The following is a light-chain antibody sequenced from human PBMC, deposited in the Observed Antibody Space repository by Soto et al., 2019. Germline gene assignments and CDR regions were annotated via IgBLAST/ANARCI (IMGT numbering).Light chain of an antibody. CDR1: QSISSY. J-gene: IGKJ1*01. CDR3: QQSYSTLRTWT. V-gene: IGKV1-39*01. Sequence: DIQMTQSPSSLSASVGDRVTITCRASQSISSYLNWYQQKPGKAPKLLIYAASSLQSGVPSRFSGSGSGTDFTLTISSLQPEDFATYDCQQSYSTLRTWTFGQGTKVEIK. CDR2: AAS.